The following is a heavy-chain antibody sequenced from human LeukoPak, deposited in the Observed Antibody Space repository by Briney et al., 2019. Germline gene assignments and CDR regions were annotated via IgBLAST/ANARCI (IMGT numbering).Heavy chain of an antibody. Sequence: PGGSLRLSCAASGFTFSNYEFNWVRQAPGKGLEWVSYISSSGRNIYYADSVKGRFTISRDNAKNSLYLQMNSLRAEDTAVYYCAKRDGACGGDCSAPYFFDYWGQGTLVTVSS. CDR1: GFTFSNYE. V-gene: IGHV3-48*03. D-gene: IGHD2-21*02. J-gene: IGHJ4*02. CDR2: ISSSGRNI. CDR3: AKRDGACGGDCSAPYFFDY.